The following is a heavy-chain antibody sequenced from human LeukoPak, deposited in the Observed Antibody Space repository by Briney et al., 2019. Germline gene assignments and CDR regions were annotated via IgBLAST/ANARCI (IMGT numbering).Heavy chain of an antibody. CDR2: IIPIFGTA. Sequence: SVKVSCKASGYIFSNYSISWVRQAPGQGLEWMGGIIPIFGTANYAQKFQGRVTITADKSTSTAYMELSSLRSEDTAVYYCARSPRLDAFDIWGQGTMVTVSS. J-gene: IGHJ3*02. CDR1: GYIFSNYS. V-gene: IGHV1-69*06. D-gene: IGHD6-25*01. CDR3: ARSPRLDAFDI.